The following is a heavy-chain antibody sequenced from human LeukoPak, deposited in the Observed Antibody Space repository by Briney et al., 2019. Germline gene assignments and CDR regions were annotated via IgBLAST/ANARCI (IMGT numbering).Heavy chain of an antibody. Sequence: GGSLRLSCAASGFTFSSYGMHWVRQAPGKGLEWVAVTSYDGSNKYYADSVKGRFTISRDNSKNTLYLQMNSLRAEDTAVYYCAKDSRQGYCSGGRCYSGVQANWFDPWGQGTLVTVSS. V-gene: IGHV3-30*18. J-gene: IGHJ5*02. CDR1: GFTFSSYG. CDR3: AKDSRQGYCSGGRCYSGVQANWFDP. D-gene: IGHD2-15*01. CDR2: TSYDGSNK.